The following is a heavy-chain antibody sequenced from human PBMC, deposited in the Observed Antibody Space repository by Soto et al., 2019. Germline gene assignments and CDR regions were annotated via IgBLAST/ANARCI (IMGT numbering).Heavy chain of an antibody. V-gene: IGHV3-23*01. D-gene: IGHD2-2*01. CDR3: AKDLSLAVVPAAMLYYCGMDV. J-gene: IGHJ6*02. CDR2: ISCSGGSA. CDR1: GFTFSSYA. Sequence: VGSLRLSGSASGFTFSSYAMSWVREAPGKGLEWVSAISCSGGSAYYADSVKGRFTISRDNSKNTLYLQMNSLRAEDTAVYYCAKDLSLAVVPAAMLYYCGMDVWGQGTTVTVSS.